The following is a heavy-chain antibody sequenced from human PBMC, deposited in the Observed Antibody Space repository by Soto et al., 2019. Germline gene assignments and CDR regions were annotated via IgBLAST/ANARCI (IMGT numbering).Heavy chain of an antibody. J-gene: IGHJ6*02. CDR1: GYRFTTYW. V-gene: IGHV5-10-1*01. D-gene: IGHD3-9*01. CDR3: ARPRGSDILTGFYSGMDV. Sequence: PRESLKISGKGSGYRFTTYWITWVRQMPGKGLEWMGRIDPSDSYINYSPSFEGHVTSSVDRSISTAYLHWGSLRASDTAMYYCARPRGSDILTGFYSGMDVWGQGTTVTVSS. CDR2: IDPSDSYI.